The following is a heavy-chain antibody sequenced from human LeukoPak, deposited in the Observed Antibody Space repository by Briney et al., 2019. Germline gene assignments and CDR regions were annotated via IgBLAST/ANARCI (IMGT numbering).Heavy chain of an antibody. D-gene: IGHD3-3*01. CDR1: GYTFTSYY. Sequence: ALVTVSCKASGYTFTSYYMHWVRQAPGQGLEWMGIINPSGGSTSYAQKFQGRVTMTRDTSTSTVYMELSSLRSEDTAVYYCARDNNFWSGSPYQYGMDVWGQGTTVTVSS. CDR2: INPSGGST. V-gene: IGHV1-46*01. J-gene: IGHJ6*02. CDR3: ARDNNFWSGSPYQYGMDV.